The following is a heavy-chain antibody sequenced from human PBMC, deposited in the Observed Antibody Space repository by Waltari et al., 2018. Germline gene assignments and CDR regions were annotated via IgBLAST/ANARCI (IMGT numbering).Heavy chain of an antibody. D-gene: IGHD1-1*01. V-gene: IGHV3-7*01. CDR3: VGWNDPINS. CDR1: GFTISRFW. Sequence: EAQLVQSGGGLDQRGGSLALACGAPGFTISRFWMTWIRQAPGQGLQWVAHIGPDGSDKYYVDSVKGRFTISRDNAENSLLLQMSSLRVEDTALYYCVGWNDPINSWGQGTLVAVSS. J-gene: IGHJ4*02. CDR2: IGPDGSDK.